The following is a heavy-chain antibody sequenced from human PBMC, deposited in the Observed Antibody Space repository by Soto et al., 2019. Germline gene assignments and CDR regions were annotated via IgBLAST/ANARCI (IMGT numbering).Heavy chain of an antibody. Sequence: QVQLVQSGAEVKRPGSSVKVSCKASGDTFNFYSINWVRQAPGLGLEWMGRVNPIVSMSNYAQKFQGRVTMTADKSTSTAYMELRCLRSEDTAIYYCASSYGSGYLAFDYWGQGALVTVSS. CDR2: VNPIVSMS. J-gene: IGHJ4*02. V-gene: IGHV1-69*02. CDR3: ASSYGSGYLAFDY. CDR1: GDTFNFYS. D-gene: IGHD3-10*01.